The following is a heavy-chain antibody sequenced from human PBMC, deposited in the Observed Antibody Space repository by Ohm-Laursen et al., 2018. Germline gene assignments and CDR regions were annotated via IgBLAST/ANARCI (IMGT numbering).Heavy chain of an antibody. V-gene: IGHV4-59*01. Sequence: SEILSLTCTVSGGSISSYYWSWIRQPPGKGLEWIGYISSSGSTNYNPSLKSRVTISVDTSKNQFSLKLSSLTAADTAVYYCARSRTSGWYALDYWGQGTLLTVSS. CDR2: ISSSGST. CDR1: GGSISSYY. J-gene: IGHJ4*02. CDR3: ARSRTSGWYALDY. D-gene: IGHD6-19*01.